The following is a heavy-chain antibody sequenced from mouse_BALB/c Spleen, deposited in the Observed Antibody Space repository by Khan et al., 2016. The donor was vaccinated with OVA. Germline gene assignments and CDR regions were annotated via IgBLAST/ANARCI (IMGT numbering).Heavy chain of an antibody. CDR2: INPSNGYT. D-gene: IGHD2-14*01. CDR3: VRAGAYYRNDGWFAY. J-gene: IGHJ3*01. Sequence: QVQLKESGAELARPGASVKMSCKASGYTFTSYTIHWIKLRPGQGLEWIGYINPSNGYTNYNQKFKDKATLTADQSSTTAYMQLSSLPSDDSAVYNGVRAGAYYRNDGWFAYWGQGTLVTVSA. V-gene: IGHV1-4*01. CDR1: GYTFTSYT.